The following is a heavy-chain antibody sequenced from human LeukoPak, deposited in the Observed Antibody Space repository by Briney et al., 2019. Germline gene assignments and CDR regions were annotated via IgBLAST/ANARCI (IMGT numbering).Heavy chain of an antibody. Sequence: GASVKVSCKASGYTFTSYYMHWVRQAPGQGLEWMGIINPSGGSTSYAQKFQGRVTMTRDTSTSTVYMELSSLRSEDTAVYYCARVCSSGWPCYAFDIWGQGTMVTVSS. D-gene: IGHD6-19*01. CDR1: GYTFTSYY. CDR3: ARVCSSGWPCYAFDI. J-gene: IGHJ3*02. V-gene: IGHV1-46*01. CDR2: INPSGGST.